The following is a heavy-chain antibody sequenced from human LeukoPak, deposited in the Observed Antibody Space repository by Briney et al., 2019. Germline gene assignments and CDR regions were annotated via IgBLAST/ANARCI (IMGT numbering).Heavy chain of an antibody. Sequence: YMSWIRQAPGXGLEWISYISDSGSTIYYANSVKGRFTISRDNAKNSLYLQMSSLRAEDTAVYYCASSQLSRDGYNPIDYWGQGTLVTVSS. CDR3: ASSQLSRDGYNPIDY. V-gene: IGHV3-11*01. D-gene: IGHD5-12*01. CDR2: ISDSGSTI. J-gene: IGHJ4*02. CDR1: Y.